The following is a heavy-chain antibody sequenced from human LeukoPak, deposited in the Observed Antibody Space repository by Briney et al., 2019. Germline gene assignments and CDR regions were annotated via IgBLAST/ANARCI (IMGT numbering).Heavy chain of an antibody. Sequence: SETLSLTCTVSGGSISSSSYYWGWIRQPPGKGLEWIGSIYYSGSTYYNPSLKSRVTISVDTSKNQFSLKLSSVTAADMAVYYCARHRGDYYGSGSYFDYWGQGTLVTVSS. CDR1: GGSISSSSYY. CDR2: IYYSGST. J-gene: IGHJ4*02. V-gene: IGHV4-39*01. D-gene: IGHD3-10*01. CDR3: ARHRGDYYGSGSYFDY.